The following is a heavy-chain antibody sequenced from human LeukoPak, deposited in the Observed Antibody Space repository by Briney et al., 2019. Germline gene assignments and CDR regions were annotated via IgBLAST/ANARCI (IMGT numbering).Heavy chain of an antibody. J-gene: IGHJ4*02. Sequence: GGSLRLSCAASGFTFSNAWMTWVRQAPGKGLEWVGRIKSKTDGGTTEYAAPVKGRFTISRDDSKNTLYLQMNSLEAEDTAVYYCATYYYHSSGYYFALFDYWGQGTLVTVSS. CDR1: GFTFSNAW. D-gene: IGHD3-22*01. V-gene: IGHV3-15*01. CDR2: IKSKTDGGTT. CDR3: ATYYYHSSGYYFALFDY.